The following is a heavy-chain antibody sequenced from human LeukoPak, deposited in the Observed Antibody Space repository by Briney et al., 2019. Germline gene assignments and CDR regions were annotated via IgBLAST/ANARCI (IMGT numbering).Heavy chain of an antibody. CDR3: ARGAKFRSYGSGTYYTSLPFDP. J-gene: IGHJ5*02. D-gene: IGHD3-10*01. CDR1: GYTFTTYT. Sequence: GASVKVSCKASGYTFTTYTLHWVRQAPGQRLQWMGCINTGNGNTKYSQEFQGRVTITRDTSASTAYVELSSLNSEDMAVYYCARGAKFRSYGSGTYYTSLPFDPWGQGTLVSVSS. CDR2: INTGNGNT. V-gene: IGHV1-3*03.